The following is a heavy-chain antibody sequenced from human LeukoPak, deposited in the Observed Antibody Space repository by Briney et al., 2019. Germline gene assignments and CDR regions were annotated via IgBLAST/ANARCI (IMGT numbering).Heavy chain of an antibody. J-gene: IGHJ3*02. V-gene: IGHV3-21*01. CDR2: ITTSSTYT. CDR1: GFSFSSYN. Sequence: GGSLRLSCEASGFSFSSYNMDWVRQTPGKGLEWISSITTSSTYTFYADSVKGRFTISRDNARNSLYLQMNSLRAEDTAVYYCARIDIWGQGTMVTVSS. CDR3: ARIDI.